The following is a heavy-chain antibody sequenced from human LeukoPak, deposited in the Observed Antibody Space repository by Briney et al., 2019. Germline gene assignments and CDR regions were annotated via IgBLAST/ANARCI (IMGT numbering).Heavy chain of an antibody. CDR2: ISGSGGST. V-gene: IGHV3-23*01. J-gene: IGHJ1*01. CDR3: AKQGNRGYYYDSSGSSQH. D-gene: IGHD3-22*01. Sequence: QTGGSLRLSCAASGFTFSSYAMSWVRQAPRKGLEWVSAISGSGGSTYYADSVKGRFTISRDNSKNTLYLQMNSLRAEDTAVYYCAKQGNRGYYYDSSGSSQHWGQGTLVTVSS. CDR1: GFTFSSYA.